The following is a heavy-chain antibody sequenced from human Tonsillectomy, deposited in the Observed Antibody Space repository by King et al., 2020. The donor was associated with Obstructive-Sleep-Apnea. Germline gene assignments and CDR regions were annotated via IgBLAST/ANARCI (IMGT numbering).Heavy chain of an antibody. CDR3: ARPRSFSYFDY. CDR2: IYPDDSDT. CDR1: GYSFSSYW. Sequence: EQLVQSGAEVKKPGESLKISCKGSGYSFSSYWIGWVRQIPGKGLEWMGIIYPDDSDTRYSPSFQGQVTSPADKSISTAYLQWSSLKASGIAMYYCARPRSFSYFDYWGQGTPVTVSS. J-gene: IGHJ4*02. V-gene: IGHV5-51*01.